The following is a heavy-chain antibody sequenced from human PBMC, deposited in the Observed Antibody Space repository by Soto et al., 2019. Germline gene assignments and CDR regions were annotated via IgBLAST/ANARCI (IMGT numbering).Heavy chain of an antibody. CDR1: GFTFSSYG. D-gene: IGHD7-27*01. J-gene: IGHJ6*02. V-gene: IGHV3-33*01. CDR3: ARAGDYYYGMDV. Sequence: QVQLVESGGGVVQPGRSLRLSCAASGFTFSSYGMHWVRQAPGKGLEWVAVIWYDGSNKYYADSVKGRFTISRDNSKNALYLQMTSLRAEDTAVYYCARAGDYYYGMDVWGQGTTVTVSS. CDR2: IWYDGSNK.